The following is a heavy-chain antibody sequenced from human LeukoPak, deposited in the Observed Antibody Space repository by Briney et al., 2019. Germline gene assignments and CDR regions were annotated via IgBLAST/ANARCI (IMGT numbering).Heavy chain of an antibody. J-gene: IGHJ4*02. CDR3: ARHGQWLRFMVGSGIDY. CDR1: GGSIRSTSFY. CDR2: IYYTGST. Sequence: SETLSLTCTVSGGSIRSTSFYWGWIRQPPGRGLEWVGSIYYTGSTNYNPSLKSRVTISVDTSKNQFSLKLSSVTAADTAVYYCARHGQWLRFMVGSGIDYWGQGTLVTVSS. V-gene: IGHV4-39*01. D-gene: IGHD5-12*01.